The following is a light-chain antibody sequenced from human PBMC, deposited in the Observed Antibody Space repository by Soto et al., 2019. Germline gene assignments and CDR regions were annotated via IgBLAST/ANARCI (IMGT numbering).Light chain of an antibody. CDR3: QQRSNWLEGFT. CDR2: DAS. J-gene: IGKJ3*01. CDR1: QSVSSY. V-gene: IGKV3-11*01. Sequence: EIVLTQSPATLSLSPGERATLSCRASQSVSSYLAWYQQKPGQAPRLLIYDASNRATGIPARFSGSGSGTDFTLTISSLEPEDFAVYYCQQRSNWLEGFTFGPGTKMDIK.